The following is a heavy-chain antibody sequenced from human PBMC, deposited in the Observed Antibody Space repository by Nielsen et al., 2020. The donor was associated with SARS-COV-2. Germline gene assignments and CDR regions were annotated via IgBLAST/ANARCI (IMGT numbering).Heavy chain of an antibody. D-gene: IGHD3-3*01. CDR1: GFTFSSYW. V-gene: IGHV3-7*05. CDR3: ARDVRLFWSGYHWYFDL. CDR2: IKQDGSEK. Sequence: GGSLRLSCAASGFTFSSYWMSWVRQAPGKGLEWVANIKQDGSEKYYVDSVKGRFTISRDNAKNSLYLQMNSLRAEDTAVYYCARDVRLFWSGYHWYFDLWGRGTLVTVSS. J-gene: IGHJ2*01.